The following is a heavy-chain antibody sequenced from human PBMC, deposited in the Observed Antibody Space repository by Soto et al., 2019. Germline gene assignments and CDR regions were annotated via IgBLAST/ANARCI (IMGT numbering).Heavy chain of an antibody. V-gene: IGHV6-1*01. CDR2: TYYRSKWYN. D-gene: IGHD2-15*01. CDR3: ARGFEMVVVAATAYYYYGMDV. J-gene: IGHJ6*02. Sequence: SQTLSLTCAISGDSVSSNSAAWNWIRQSPSRGLEWLGRTYYRSKWYNDYAVSVKSRITINPDTSKNQFSLQLNSVTPEDTAVYYCARGFEMVVVAATAYYYYGMDVWGQGTTVTVS. CDR1: GDSVSSNSAA.